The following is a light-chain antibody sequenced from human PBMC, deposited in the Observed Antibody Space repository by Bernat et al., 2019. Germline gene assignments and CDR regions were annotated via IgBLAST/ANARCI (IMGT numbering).Light chain of an antibody. CDR2: EVS. CDR1: SSDVGGYNY. J-gene: IGLJ1*01. CDR3: SSYAGSNNYV. V-gene: IGLV2-8*01. Sequence: QSALTQPPSASGSPGQSVTISCTGTSSDVGGYNYVSWYQQHADKAPNLIISEVSKRPSGVPVRFSGSTSGNTASLTVAGLQAEEEADYYCSSYAGSNNYVFGTGTKVTVL.